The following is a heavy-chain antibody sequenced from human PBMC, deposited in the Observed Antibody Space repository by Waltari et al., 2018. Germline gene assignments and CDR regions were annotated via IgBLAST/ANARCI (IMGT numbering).Heavy chain of an antibody. D-gene: IGHD6-19*01. CDR1: GYTFTGYY. Sequence: QVLLVQSGAEVKKPGASVKVPCKASGYTFTGYYIHRVRQAPGQGLEWMGWINPNSGGTNYAQKFQGRVTMTRDTSISTAYMELSRLRSDDTAVYYCARDHGSIAVAGTSDYWGQGTLVTVSS. V-gene: IGHV1-2*02. CDR2: INPNSGGT. CDR3: ARDHGSIAVAGTSDY. J-gene: IGHJ4*02.